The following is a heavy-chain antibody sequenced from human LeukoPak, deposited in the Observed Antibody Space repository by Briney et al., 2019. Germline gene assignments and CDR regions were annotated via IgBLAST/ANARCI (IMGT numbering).Heavy chain of an antibody. CDR3: AKGAAAGAWYYFDY. V-gene: IGHV3-9*01. CDR1: GFTFDDYA. Sequence: GGSLRLSCAASGFTFDDYAMHWVRQAPGKGLEWVSGISWNSGSIGYADSVKGRFTISRDNAKNSLYLQMNSLRAEDTALYYCAKGAAAGAWYYFDYWGQGTLVTVSS. D-gene: IGHD6-13*01. CDR2: ISWNSGSI. J-gene: IGHJ4*02.